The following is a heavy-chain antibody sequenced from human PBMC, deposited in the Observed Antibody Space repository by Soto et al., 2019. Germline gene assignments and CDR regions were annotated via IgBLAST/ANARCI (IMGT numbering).Heavy chain of an antibody. CDR3: ARLEVTSADSFDV. J-gene: IGHJ3*01. V-gene: IGHV4-34*01. Sequence: WTWIRQTPGKGLEWIGEINHSGSTDYHPSLKSRGTISVDTSKNQFSLNLSSVSAADTAVYFCARLEVTSADSFDVWGPGTMVTVSS. D-gene: IGHD2-21*02. CDR2: INHSGST.